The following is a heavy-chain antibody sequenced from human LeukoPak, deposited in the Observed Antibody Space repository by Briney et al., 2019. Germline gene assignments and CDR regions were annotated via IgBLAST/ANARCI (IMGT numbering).Heavy chain of an antibody. Sequence: GGSLRLSCAASGFTVSRNYMSWVRQAPGKGLEWVSLMYTGGSTYYADSVKGRFIISRDDSKNTLDLQMNSLRAEDTAVYYCASGYGPGSPSWGQGTMVTVSS. CDR1: GFTVSRNY. J-gene: IGHJ3*01. CDR3: ASGYGPGSPS. CDR2: MYTGGST. V-gene: IGHV3-66*01. D-gene: IGHD3-10*01.